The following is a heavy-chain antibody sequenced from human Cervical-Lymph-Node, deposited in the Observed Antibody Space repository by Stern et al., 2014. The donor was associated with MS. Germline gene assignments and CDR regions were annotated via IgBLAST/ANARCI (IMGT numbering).Heavy chain of an antibody. CDR2: IYHSGST. V-gene: IGHV4-30-2*01. J-gene: IGHJ3*02. Sequence: VHLVESGSGLVKPSQTLSLTCAVSGGSISSGGYSWSWIRQPPGKGLEWIGYIYHSGSTYYNPSIKSRVTISVDRSKNHFSLKLSSVTAADTAVYYCARSSTVTPNAFDIWGQGTMVTVSS. CDR3: ARSSTVTPNAFDI. CDR1: GGSISSGGYS. D-gene: IGHD4-17*01.